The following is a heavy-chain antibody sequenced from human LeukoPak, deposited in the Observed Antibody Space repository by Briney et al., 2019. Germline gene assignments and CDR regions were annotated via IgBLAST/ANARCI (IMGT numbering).Heavy chain of an antibody. V-gene: IGHV3-74*01. CDR1: GFTFSSYW. CDR2: INSDGRST. J-gene: IGHJ4*02. CDR3: ARVSSSYYFYFDY. D-gene: IGHD6-13*01. Sequence: GGSLRLSCAASGFTFSSYWMHWVRQAPGKGLLWVSRINSDGRSTSYADSVKGRFTISRDNAKNTLYLQMNSLRAEDTAVYYCARVSSSYYFYFDYWGQGTLVTVSS.